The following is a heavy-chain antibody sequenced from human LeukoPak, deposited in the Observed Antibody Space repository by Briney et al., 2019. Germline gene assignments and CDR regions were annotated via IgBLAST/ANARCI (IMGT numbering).Heavy chain of an antibody. CDR2: MNPNSGNT. V-gene: IGHV1-8*01. Sequence: ASVKVSCKASGYTFTSYDINWVRQATGQGLEWMGWMNPNSGNTGYAQKFQGRVTMTRNTSISTAYMELSSLRSEDTAVYYCARSFGDYYDSSGHPDYWAREPWSPSPQ. J-gene: IGHJ4*02. D-gene: IGHD3-22*01. CDR1: GYTFTSYD. CDR3: ARSFGDYYDSSGHPDY.